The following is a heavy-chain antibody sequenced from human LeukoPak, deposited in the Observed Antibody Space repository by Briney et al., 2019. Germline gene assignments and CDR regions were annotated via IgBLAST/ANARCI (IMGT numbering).Heavy chain of an antibody. CDR1: GGSFSGYY. J-gene: IGHJ4*02. CDR3: AREGGGHCSSTSCYPDY. V-gene: IGHV4-34*01. Sequence: SETLSLTCAVYGGSFSGYYWSWIRQPPGKGLEWIGEINHSGSTNYNPSLKSRVTISVDTSKNQFSLKLSSVTAADTAVYYCAREGGGHCSSTSCYPDYWGQGTLVTVSS. D-gene: IGHD2-2*01. CDR2: INHSGST.